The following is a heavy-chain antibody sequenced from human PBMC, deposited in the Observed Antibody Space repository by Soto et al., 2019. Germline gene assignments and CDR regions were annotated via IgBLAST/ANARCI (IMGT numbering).Heavy chain of an antibody. D-gene: IGHD1-26*01. CDR1: GFSLSTSGVG. CDR3: EHLPPPVGSYYLVN. CDR2: IYWDDDK. V-gene: IGHV2-5*02. Sequence: QITLKESGPTLAKPTQTLTLTCTFSGFSLSTSGVGVGWIRQPPGKALEWLALIYWDDDKRYRLTLKIRLTSTKDTSTTHEVPTTPNMDPVKTATYNCEHLPPPVGSYYLVNWAQGIQVAVSP. J-gene: IGHJ4*02.